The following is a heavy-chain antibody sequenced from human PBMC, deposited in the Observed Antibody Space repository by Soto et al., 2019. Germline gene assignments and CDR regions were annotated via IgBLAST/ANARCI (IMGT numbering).Heavy chain of an antibody. J-gene: IGHJ5*02. CDR2: IIPIFGTA. D-gene: IGHD5-18*01. Sequence: SVKVSCKASGGTFSSYAISWVRQAPGQGLEWMGGIIPIFGTANYAQKFQGRVTITADKSTSTAYMELSSLRSEDTAVYYCARDSVTRIQLWFRENWFDPWGQGTLVTVSS. V-gene: IGHV1-69*06. CDR3: ARDSVTRIQLWFRENWFDP. CDR1: GGTFSSYA.